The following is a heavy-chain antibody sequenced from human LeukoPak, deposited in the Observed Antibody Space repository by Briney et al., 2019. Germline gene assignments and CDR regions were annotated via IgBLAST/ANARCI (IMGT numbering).Heavy chain of an antibody. CDR1: GYPFTRYA. Sequence: EASVKVFFKASGYPFTRYAMHWVRQAPGQRVEWMGWINAGNGNTKYSQKFQGRVTITRDTSASTAYMELSSLRSEDTAVYYCARWESRSFDYWGQGTLVTVSS. V-gene: IGHV1-3*01. J-gene: IGHJ4*02. D-gene: IGHD1-26*01. CDR2: INAGNGNT. CDR3: ARWESRSFDY.